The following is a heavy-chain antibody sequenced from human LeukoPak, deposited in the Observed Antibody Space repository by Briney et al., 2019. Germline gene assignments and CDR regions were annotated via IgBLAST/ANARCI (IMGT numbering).Heavy chain of an antibody. CDR1: GGSFSGYY. V-gene: IGHV4-34*01. D-gene: IGHD3-10*01. J-gene: IGHJ6*02. Sequence: SETLSLTCAVYGGSFSGYYWSWIRQPPGKGLEWIGEINHSGSTNYNPSLKSRVTISVDTSKNQFSLKLSSVTAADTAVYYCARHARMVRGVNYYGMDVWGQGTTVTVSS. CDR3: ARHARMVRGVNYYGMDV. CDR2: INHSGST.